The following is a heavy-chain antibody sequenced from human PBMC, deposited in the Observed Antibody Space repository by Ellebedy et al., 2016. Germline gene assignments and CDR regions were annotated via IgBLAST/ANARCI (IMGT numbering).Heavy chain of an antibody. CDR3: AKAGQIGYCSGGSCYPPVD. V-gene: IGHV3-23*01. CDR2: ISGSGGST. CDR1: GFTFSNYN. J-gene: IGHJ4*02. D-gene: IGHD2-15*01. Sequence: GESLKISXAASGFTFSNYNMNWVRQAPGKGLEWVSAISGSGGSTYYADSVKGRFTISRDNSKNTLYLQMNSLRAEDTAVYYCAKAGQIGYCSGGSCYPPVDWGQGTLVTVSS.